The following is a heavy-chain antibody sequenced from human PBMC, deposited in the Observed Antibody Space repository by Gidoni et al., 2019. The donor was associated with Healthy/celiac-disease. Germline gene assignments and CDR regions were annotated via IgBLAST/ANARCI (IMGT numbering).Heavy chain of an antibody. CDR3: ARGGVYGDYDFDY. V-gene: IGHV3-13*01. D-gene: IGHD4-17*01. Sequence: EVQLVESGGGLVQPGGSLRLSCAASGFTFRSYDMHRVRQATGKGLEWVSAIGTAGDTYYPGSVKGRFTISRENAKNSLYLQMNSLRAGDTAVYYCARGGVYGDYDFDYWGQGTLVTVSS. CDR2: IGTAGDT. J-gene: IGHJ4*02. CDR1: GFTFRSYD.